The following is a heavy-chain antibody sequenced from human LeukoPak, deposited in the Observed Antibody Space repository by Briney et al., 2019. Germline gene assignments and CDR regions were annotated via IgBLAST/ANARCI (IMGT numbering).Heavy chain of an antibody. J-gene: IGHJ4*02. CDR1: GFTFTTYA. V-gene: IGHV3-23*01. D-gene: IGHD6-13*01. CDR2: ISGSGGST. Sequence: GGSLRLSCAASGFTFTTYAMSWVRQAPGKGLEWVSAISGSGGSTYYAGSVKGRFTISRDNSKNTLYLQMNSLRAEDTALYYCAKGLAAGALYDYWGQGALVTVSS. CDR3: AKGLAAGALYDY.